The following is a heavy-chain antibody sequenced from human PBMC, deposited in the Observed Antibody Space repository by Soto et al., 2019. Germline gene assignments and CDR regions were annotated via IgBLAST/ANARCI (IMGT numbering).Heavy chain of an antibody. CDR3: AKLRWEEWLIYYYGMDV. CDR1: GFTFSSYA. Sequence: GGSLRLSCAASGFTFSSYAMSWVRQAPGKGLEWVSAISGSGGSTYYADSVKGRFTISRDNSKNTLYLQMNSLRAEDTAVYYCAKLRWEEWLIYYYGMDVWGQGTTVTVSS. J-gene: IGHJ6*02. D-gene: IGHD5-12*01. V-gene: IGHV3-23*01. CDR2: ISGSGGST.